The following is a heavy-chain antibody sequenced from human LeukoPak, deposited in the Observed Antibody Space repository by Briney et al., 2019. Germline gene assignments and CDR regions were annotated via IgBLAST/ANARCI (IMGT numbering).Heavy chain of an antibody. Sequence: GSLRLSCAASEFTFSSYWMSWVRQAPGKGLEWVASIKQDGSEKYYVDSVRGRFTISRDNANNSLYLQMNSLRAEDTAVYYCARVGTPDFWGQGTLVTVSS. V-gene: IGHV3-7*03. CDR3: ARVGTPDF. CDR2: IKQDGSEK. CDR1: EFTFSSYW. J-gene: IGHJ4*02.